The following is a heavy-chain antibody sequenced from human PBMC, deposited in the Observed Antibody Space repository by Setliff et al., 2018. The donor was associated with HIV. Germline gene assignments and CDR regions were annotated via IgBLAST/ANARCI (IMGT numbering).Heavy chain of an antibody. CDR2: VKQDGSEK. CDR1: GFTFSTYW. J-gene: IGHJ4*02. CDR3: ATDCAVVGGTGSLDS. V-gene: IGHV3-7*05. Sequence: PGGSLRLSCAVSGFTFSTYWMSWVRQAPGKGLEWVANVKQDGSEKNYMDSVKGRFTISRDNAKNSLYLQMNSLRVEDTAVYYCATDCAVVGGTGSLDSWGQGTLVTVSS. D-gene: IGHD1-26*01.